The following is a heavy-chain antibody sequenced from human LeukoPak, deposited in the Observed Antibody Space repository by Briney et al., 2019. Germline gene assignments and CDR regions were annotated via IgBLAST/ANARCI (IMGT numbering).Heavy chain of an antibody. CDR3: ARQIAPEYCYDSSGYPDY. V-gene: IGHV3-21*01. D-gene: IGHD3-22*01. CDR2: ISSSSSYI. Sequence: PGGSLRLSXAASGFTFSSYSMNWVRQTPGKGLEWVSSISSSSSYIYYADSVKGRFTISRDNAKNSLYLQMNSLRAEDTAVYYCARQIAPEYCYDSSGYPDYWGQGTLVTVSS. CDR1: GFTFSSYS. J-gene: IGHJ4*02.